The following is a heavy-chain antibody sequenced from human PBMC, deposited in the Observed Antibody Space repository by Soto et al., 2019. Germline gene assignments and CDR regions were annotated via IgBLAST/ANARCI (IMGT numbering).Heavy chain of an antibody. V-gene: IGHV1-69*13. CDR3: VRGSGGKLSPS. CDR1: GGTFSSYR. J-gene: IGHJ4*02. Sequence: GASVKVSCKASGGTFSSYRINWVRQAPGQGLEWVGWIVPIYRTADYAQKFQGRVTITVDESARTSYMELRSLKSQDTAVYYCVRGSGGKLSPSRGQGPLVTVSS. D-gene: IGHD1-1*01. CDR2: IVPIYRTA.